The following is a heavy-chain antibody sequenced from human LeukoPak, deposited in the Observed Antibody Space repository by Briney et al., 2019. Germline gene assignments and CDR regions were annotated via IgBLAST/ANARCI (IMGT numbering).Heavy chain of an antibody. CDR1: GFNFKNYW. V-gene: IGHV3-74*01. Sequence: PGGSLRLSCAASGFNFKNYWMHWVRQAPGKGLEWVSRIINDGSSTTYADSVKGRFTISRDNAKDTLYLQMNSLRVEDTAVYYCARVADSDKYGGRDYWGQGALVIVSS. CDR2: IINDGSST. J-gene: IGHJ4*02. D-gene: IGHD3-16*01. CDR3: ARVADSDKYGGRDY.